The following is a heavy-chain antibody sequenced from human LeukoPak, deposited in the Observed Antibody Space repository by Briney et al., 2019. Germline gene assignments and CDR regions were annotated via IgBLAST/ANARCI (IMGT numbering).Heavy chain of an antibody. Sequence: SVTLSLTCTVSGGYISSSAYYWGWIRQSPGKGLEWIGSIYYSGSTYYNPSLKSRVTISVDTSKNQFSLKLSSVTAAATAVYYCARLWGRFGVVIIPQYYFDYWGQGTLVTVSS. D-gene: IGHD3-3*01. V-gene: IGHV4-39*01. CDR1: GGYISSSAYY. CDR2: IYYSGST. J-gene: IGHJ4*02. CDR3: ARLWGRFGVVIIPQYYFDY.